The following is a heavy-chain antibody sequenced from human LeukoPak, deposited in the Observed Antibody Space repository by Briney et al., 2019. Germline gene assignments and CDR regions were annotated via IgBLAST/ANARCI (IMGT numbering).Heavy chain of an antibody. Sequence: PSETLSLTCAVYGGSFSGYYWSWIRQPPGKGLEWIGEINHSGSTNYNPSLKSRVTISVDTSKNQFSLKLSSVTAADTAVYYCAGQVGARIRYYYTSGLDVWGQGTTVAVSS. V-gene: IGHV4-34*01. CDR3: AGQVGARIRYYYTSGLDV. CDR2: INHSGST. J-gene: IGHJ6*02. D-gene: IGHD1-26*01. CDR1: GGSFSGYY.